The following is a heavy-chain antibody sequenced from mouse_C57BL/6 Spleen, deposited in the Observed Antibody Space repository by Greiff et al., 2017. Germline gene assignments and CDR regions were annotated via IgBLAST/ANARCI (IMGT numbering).Heavy chain of an antibody. Sequence: QVQLQQSGAELVRPGTSVKVSCKASGYAFTNYLIEWVKQRPGQGLEWIGVINPGSGGTNYNEKFKGKATLTADKSSSTAYMQLSSLTSEDSAVYFCARSLIYYYGSSNFDYWGQGTTLTVSS. V-gene: IGHV1-54*01. J-gene: IGHJ2*01. CDR3: ARSLIYYYGSSNFDY. CDR1: GYAFTNYL. D-gene: IGHD1-1*01. CDR2: INPGSGGT.